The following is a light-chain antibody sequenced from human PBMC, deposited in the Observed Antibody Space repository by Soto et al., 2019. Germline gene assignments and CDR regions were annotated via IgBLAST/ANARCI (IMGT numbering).Light chain of an antibody. Sequence: EIVLTQSPGTLSLSPGERATLSCRASQSVSSSYLAWYQQNPGQAPRLLIYAASSRATGIPDRFSGSGSGTEFTLTISGLEPEDFAVYYCQQYRSSPITFGQGTRLEIK. CDR1: QSVSSSY. CDR3: QQYRSSPIT. V-gene: IGKV3-20*01. J-gene: IGKJ5*01. CDR2: AAS.